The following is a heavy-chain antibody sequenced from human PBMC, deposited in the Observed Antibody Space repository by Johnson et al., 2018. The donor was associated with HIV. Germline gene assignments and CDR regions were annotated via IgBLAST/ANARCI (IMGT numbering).Heavy chain of an antibody. J-gene: IGHJ3*02. V-gene: IGHV3-20*03. CDR2: INWNGGST. CDR3: ARPADYGDYSRDAFDI. Sequence: VRQAPGKGLEWVSGINWNGGSTGYVDSMKGRFTISRDNARNSLYLQMNSLRAEDTAVYYCARPADYGDYSRDAFDIWGQGTMVTVSS. D-gene: IGHD4-17*01.